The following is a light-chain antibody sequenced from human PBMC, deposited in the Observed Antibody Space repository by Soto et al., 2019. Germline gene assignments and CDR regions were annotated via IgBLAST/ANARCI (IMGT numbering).Light chain of an antibody. CDR3: CSYAGSYTGV. Sequence: QSALTQPRSVSGSPGQSVTISCTGTNSDVGGYNFVSWYQQHPGKAPKLMIYDVSKRPSGVPDRFSGSKSGNTASLIISGLQAEDEADYYCCSYAGSYTGVFGTGTKLTVL. V-gene: IGLV2-11*01. CDR1: NSDVGGYNF. J-gene: IGLJ1*01. CDR2: DVS.